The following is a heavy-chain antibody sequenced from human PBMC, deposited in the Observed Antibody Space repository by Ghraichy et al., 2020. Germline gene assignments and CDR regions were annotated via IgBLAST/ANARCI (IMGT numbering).Heavy chain of an antibody. CDR3: AKIAVAGTRRYYFDY. Sequence: GGSLRLSCAASGFTFSSYAMSWVRQAPGKGLEWVSAISGSGGSTYYADSVKGRFTISRDNSKNTLYLQMNSLKAEDTAVYYCAKIAVAGTRRYYFDYWGQGTLVTVSS. CDR1: GFTFSSYA. CDR2: ISGSGGST. D-gene: IGHD6-19*01. V-gene: IGHV3-23*01. J-gene: IGHJ4*02.